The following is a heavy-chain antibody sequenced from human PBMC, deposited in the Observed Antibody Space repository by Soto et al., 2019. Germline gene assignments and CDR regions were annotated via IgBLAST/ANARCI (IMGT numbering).Heavy chain of an antibody. CDR1: GGSISTYY. CDR3: ARDPTP. V-gene: IGHV4-59*12. J-gene: IGHJ5*02. Sequence: SETLSLTCTVSGGSISTYYWSWIRQPPGKGLEWIGYFYYSGSTYYNPSLKSRVTISVDTSKNQFSLKLSSVTVADTAVYYCARDPTPWGQGTLVTVSS. CDR2: FYYSGST.